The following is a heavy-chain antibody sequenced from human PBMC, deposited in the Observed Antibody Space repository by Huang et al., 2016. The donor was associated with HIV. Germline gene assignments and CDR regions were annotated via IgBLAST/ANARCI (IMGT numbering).Heavy chain of an antibody. CDR2: CFPGNSNT. D-gene: IGHD5-18*01. CDR1: GFSFTSYW. CDR3: AIHDSNDFTFDD. V-gene: IGHV5-51*03. Sequence: EVQLVQSGVEVKKPGESLKISCKGSGFSFTSYWIGWVRQMPGKGLEWMGICFPGNSNTFYSPAFQGQGTISADKYTRTAYLQWSSLKASDSAIYYCAIHDSNDFTFDDWGQGTLVAVSS. J-gene: IGHJ4*02.